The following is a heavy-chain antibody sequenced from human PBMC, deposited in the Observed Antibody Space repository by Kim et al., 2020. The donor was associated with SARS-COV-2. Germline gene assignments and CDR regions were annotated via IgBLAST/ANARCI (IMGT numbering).Heavy chain of an antibody. D-gene: IGHD6-13*01. CDR3: ARDILYSGYSSSWYSDY. J-gene: IGHJ4*02. Sequence: SVKVSCKASGGTFSSYAISWVRQAPGQGLEWMGGIIPIFGTANYAQKFQGRVTITADESTSTAYMELSSLRSEDTAVYYCARDILYSGYSSSWYSDYWGQGTLVTVSS. CDR1: GGTFSSYA. CDR2: IIPIFGTA. V-gene: IGHV1-69*13.